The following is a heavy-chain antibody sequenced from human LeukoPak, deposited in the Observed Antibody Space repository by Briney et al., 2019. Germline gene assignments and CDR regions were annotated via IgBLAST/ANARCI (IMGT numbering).Heavy chain of an antibody. J-gene: IGHJ4*02. CDR1: GFTFNDYA. CDR2: ISGDGDAT. CDR3: AKESPHYDY. V-gene: IGHV3-23*01. Sequence: GGSLRLSCAASGFTFNDYAMGWVRQAPGKGLEWVSRISGDGDATKYAASVRGRFTISRDNSRNTLYLQMNSLRAEDTAVYYCAKESPHYDYWGQGTLVTVSS.